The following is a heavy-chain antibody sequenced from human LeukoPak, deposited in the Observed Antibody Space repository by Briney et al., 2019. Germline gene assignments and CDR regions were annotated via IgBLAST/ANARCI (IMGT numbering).Heavy chain of an antibody. D-gene: IGHD4-17*01. Sequence: GGSLLLSCAASGFTFSSYAMSWVRQTPVKGLEWVSVISGSGGSTYYADSVKGRFTISRVNSKKTLYLQMNSLRAEDTAVYYCAKENYGDSTGGRFQHWGQGTLVTVSS. CDR3: AKENYGDSTGGRFQH. J-gene: IGHJ1*01. CDR2: ISGSGGST. V-gene: IGHV3-23*01. CDR1: GFTFSSYA.